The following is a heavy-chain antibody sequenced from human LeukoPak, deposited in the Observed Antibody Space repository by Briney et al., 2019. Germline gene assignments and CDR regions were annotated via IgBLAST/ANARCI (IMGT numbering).Heavy chain of an antibody. CDR2: IYYSGST. CDR3: ARAGSGALRD. Sequence: SETLSLTCTVSGGSISSYYWSWIRQPPGKGLEWIGYIYYSGSTYYKPSLKSRVTISVDTSKNQFSLKLSSVTAADTAVYYCARAGSGALRDWGQGTLVTVSS. D-gene: IGHD3-10*01. V-gene: IGHV4-59*01. CDR1: GGSISSYY. J-gene: IGHJ4*02.